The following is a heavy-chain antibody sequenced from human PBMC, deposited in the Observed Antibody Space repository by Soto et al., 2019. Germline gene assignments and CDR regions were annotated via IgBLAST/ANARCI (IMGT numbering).Heavy chain of an antibody. CDR3: ARDNSGRQPVLSQKIETIGWCDP. V-gene: IGHV4-31*03. Sequence: QVQLQESGPGLVKPSQTLSLTCTVSGGSISSGGYYWSWIRQHPGKGLEWIGYIYYSGSTYYNPSLKSGVTISVDTSKNHFSLKRSSGTAADTAVYYWARDNSGRQPVLSQKIETIGWCDPWGQGTLSPSPQ. CDR2: IYYSGST. D-gene: IGHD6-6*01. J-gene: IGHJ5*02. CDR1: GGSISSGGYY.